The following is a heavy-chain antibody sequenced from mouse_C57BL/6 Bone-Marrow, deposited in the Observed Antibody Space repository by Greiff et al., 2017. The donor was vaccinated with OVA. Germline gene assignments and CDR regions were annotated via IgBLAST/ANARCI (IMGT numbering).Heavy chain of an antibody. CDR1: GYTFTSYG. D-gene: IGHD3-2*02. V-gene: IGHV1-81*01. CDR2: IYPRSGNT. Sequence: QVQLKESGAELARPGASVKLSCKASGYTFTSYGISWVKQRTGQGLEWIGEIYPRSGNTYYNEKFKGKATLTADKSSSTAYMELRSLTSEDSAVYFCAREGGQLRPYYFDYWGQGTTLTVSS. J-gene: IGHJ2*01. CDR3: AREGGQLRPYYFDY.